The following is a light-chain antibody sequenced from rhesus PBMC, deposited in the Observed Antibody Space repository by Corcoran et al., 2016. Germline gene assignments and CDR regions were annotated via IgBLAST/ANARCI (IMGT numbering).Light chain of an antibody. CDR3: QQSSNLSRT. J-gene: IGKJ1*01. V-gene: IGKV3-24*04. CDR1: PSVGSY. Sequence: ETVVTQSPATLSLSPGERATLSCRASPSVGSYLAWYQQKPGQAPRLLIYGASSRATGIPDRVRGSGDGKDITLPISSLEPEDVGVYYCQQSSNLSRTFGQGTKVEIK. CDR2: GAS.